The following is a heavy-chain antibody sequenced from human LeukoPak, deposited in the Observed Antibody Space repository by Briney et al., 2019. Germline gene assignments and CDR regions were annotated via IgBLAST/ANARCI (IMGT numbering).Heavy chain of an antibody. Sequence: GGSLRLSCAASGFTFRSYCMHWVRQAPGKGLVWVSHINSDGSSKTYADSVKGRFTISRDNSKNTLYLQMNSLRAEDTAVYYCTKGLWLSGTTNWFDPWGQGTLLTLSS. CDR2: INSDGSSK. CDR3: TKGLWLSGTTNWFDP. D-gene: IGHD1-20*01. J-gene: IGHJ5*02. CDR1: GFTFRSYC. V-gene: IGHV3-74*01.